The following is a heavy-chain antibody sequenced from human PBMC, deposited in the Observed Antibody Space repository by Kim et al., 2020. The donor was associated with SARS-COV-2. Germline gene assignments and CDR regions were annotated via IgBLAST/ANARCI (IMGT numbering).Heavy chain of an antibody. V-gene: IGHV3-49*04. Sequence: GGSLRLSCTASGFTFGDYAMSWVRQAPGKGLEWVGFIRSKAYGGTTEYAASVKGRFTISRDDSKSIAYLQMNSLKTEDTAVYYCTSSTGAVGWFGEPFDYWGQGTLVTVSS. J-gene: IGHJ4*02. CDR3: TSSTGAVGWFGEPFDY. D-gene: IGHD3-10*01. CDR2: IRSKAYGGTT. CDR1: GFTFGDYA.